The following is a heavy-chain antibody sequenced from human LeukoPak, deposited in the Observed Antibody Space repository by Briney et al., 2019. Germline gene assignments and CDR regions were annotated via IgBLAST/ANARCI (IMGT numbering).Heavy chain of an antibody. J-gene: IGHJ4*02. CDR1: GRPITWTSYY. CDR2: LNCSGST. CDR3: AGHTKNGGVFYTY. Sequence: PSETLSLTCTVYGRPITWTSYYWGSIPQPSGEGLEWIGSLNCSGSTYYNTSLGSGVTISVDTSKKQFSLKLSLVTAADTAVYYCAGHTKNGGVFYTYWGQGTLVTVSS. V-gene: IGHV4-39*01. D-gene: IGHD2-8*01.